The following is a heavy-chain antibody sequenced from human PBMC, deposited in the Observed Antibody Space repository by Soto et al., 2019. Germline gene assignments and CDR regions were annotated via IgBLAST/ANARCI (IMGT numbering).Heavy chain of an antibody. CDR1: GFTFSSYW. Sequence: GGSLRLSCAASGFTFSSYWMSWVRQAPGKGLEWVANIKQDGSEKYYVDSVKGRFTISRDNAKNSLYLQMNSLRAEDTAVYYCARDGRPGVMTPYYYYGMDVWGQGTTVTVSS. V-gene: IGHV3-7*05. D-gene: IGHD3-16*01. CDR3: ARDGRPGVMTPYYYYGMDV. J-gene: IGHJ6*02. CDR2: IKQDGSEK.